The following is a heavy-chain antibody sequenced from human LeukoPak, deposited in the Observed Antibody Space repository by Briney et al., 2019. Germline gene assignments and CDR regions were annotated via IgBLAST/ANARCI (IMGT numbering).Heavy chain of an antibody. CDR3: ARGNLDGSGSYSAYYYYMDV. J-gene: IGHJ6*03. CDR2: INHSGST. V-gene: IGHV4-34*01. Sequence: SETLSLTCAVYGGSFSGYYWSWIRQPPEKGLEWIGEINHSGSTNYNPSLKSRVTISVDTSKNQFSLKLSSVTAADTAVYYCARGNLDGSGSYSAYYYYMDVWGKGTTVTVSS. D-gene: IGHD3-10*01. CDR1: GGSFSGYY.